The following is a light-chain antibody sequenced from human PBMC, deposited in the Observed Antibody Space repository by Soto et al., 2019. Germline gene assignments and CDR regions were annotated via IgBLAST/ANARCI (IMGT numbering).Light chain of an antibody. CDR2: GAS. J-gene: IGKJ4*01. V-gene: IGKV1-12*01. Sequence: DIQMTQSPSSVSASVGDTFSITCRASRVIGDWLAWYQHKPGKVPKLLIYGASTLQSGVPSRFSGSGVGTEFTLTISNLQPEDFATYSCQQANNFPLTFGGGTKVDIK. CDR1: RVIGDW. CDR3: QQANNFPLT.